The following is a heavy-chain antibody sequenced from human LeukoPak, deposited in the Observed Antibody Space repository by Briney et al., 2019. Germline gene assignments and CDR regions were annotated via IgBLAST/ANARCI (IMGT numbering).Heavy chain of an antibody. Sequence: SETLSLTCTVSGGSISSFFWSWIRQPPGKGLEYIGYIYYSGSTSYNPSLKSRVTISVDTSKNQFSLRLSSVTAADTAIYYCARESSGTYYGPVFDIWGQGTMVTVSS. J-gene: IGHJ3*02. CDR3: ARESSGTYYGPVFDI. CDR2: IYYSGST. CDR1: GGSISSFF. V-gene: IGHV4-59*01. D-gene: IGHD1-26*01.